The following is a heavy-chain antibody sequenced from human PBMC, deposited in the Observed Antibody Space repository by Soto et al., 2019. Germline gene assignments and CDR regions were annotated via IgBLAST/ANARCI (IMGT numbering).Heavy chain of an antibody. Sequence: QVQLVQSGAEVKKPRASVKVSCKASGYTFTSYGISWVRQAPGQGLEWMGWISAYNGNTNYAQKLQGRVTMTTDTSTSTAYMELRSLRSDDTAVYYCARDEGYKWNYGGSWFDPWGQGTLVTVSS. J-gene: IGHJ5*02. CDR3: ARDEGYKWNYGGSWFDP. V-gene: IGHV1-18*01. D-gene: IGHD1-7*01. CDR1: GYTFTSYG. CDR2: ISAYNGNT.